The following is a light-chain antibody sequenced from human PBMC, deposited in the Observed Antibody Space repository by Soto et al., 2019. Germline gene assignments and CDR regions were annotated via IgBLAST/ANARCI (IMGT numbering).Light chain of an antibody. V-gene: IGLV2-23*03. CDR1: SRDIGGYNL. J-gene: IGLJ1*01. Sequence: SVLAQPASVSGSPGQSITISCTGTSRDIGGYNLVSWYQQHPGRAPKLMIYEGNKRPSRVSNRFSASKSGNTAALTISGLQDEDEADYYCCSYAGFSSVVFGSGTKVTVL. CDR3: CSYAGFSSVV. CDR2: EGN.